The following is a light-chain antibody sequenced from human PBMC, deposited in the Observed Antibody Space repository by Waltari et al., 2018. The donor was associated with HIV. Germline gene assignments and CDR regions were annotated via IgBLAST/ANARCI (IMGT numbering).Light chain of an antibody. CDR2: EVN. CDR1: TSDAVDATY. J-gene: IGLJ3*02. Sequence: QSALTQPPSASGSPVQSVTISCTGITSDAVDATYVSCYQHNPGKAPKSMINEVNKRPSGVPDRFSGSKSGNKASLTVSGLQADDEADYYCSLFAGGDNGVFGGGTKLTVL. CDR3: SLFAGGDNGV. V-gene: IGLV2-8*01.